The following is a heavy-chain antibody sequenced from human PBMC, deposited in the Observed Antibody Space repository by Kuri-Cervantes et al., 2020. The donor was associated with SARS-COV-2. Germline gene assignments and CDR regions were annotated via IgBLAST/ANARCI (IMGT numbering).Heavy chain of an antibody. CDR1: GGSLSGYY. J-gene: IGHJ4*02. Sequence: GSLRLSCAVYGGSLSGYYWSWIRQPPGKGLEWIGEINHSGSTNYNPSLKSRVTISVDTSKNQFSLKLSSVTAADTAVYYCARVDYDFWSGYSPTVDYWGQGTLVTVSS. V-gene: IGHV4-34*01. D-gene: IGHD3-3*01. CDR3: ARVDYDFWSGYSPTVDY. CDR2: INHSGST.